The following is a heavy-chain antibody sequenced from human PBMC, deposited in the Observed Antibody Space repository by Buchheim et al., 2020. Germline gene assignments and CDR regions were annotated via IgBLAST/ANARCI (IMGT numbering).Heavy chain of an antibody. CDR2: INHSGST. J-gene: IGHJ6*02. CDR1: GGSFSGYY. CDR3: ARDKSSGYTDYGMDV. V-gene: IGHV4-34*01. D-gene: IGHD3-22*01. Sequence: QVQLQQWGAGLLKPSETLSLTCAVYGGSFSGYYWSWIRQPPGKGLEWIGEINHSGSTNYNPSLKSRVTISVDTSKNQFSLKLSSVTAADTAVYYCARDKSSGYTDYGMDVWGQGTT.